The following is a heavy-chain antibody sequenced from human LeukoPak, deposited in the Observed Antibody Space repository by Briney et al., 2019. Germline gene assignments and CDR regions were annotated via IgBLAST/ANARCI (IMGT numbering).Heavy chain of an antibody. CDR2: VYHSGST. J-gene: IGHJ6*02. CDR3: AREGGWDGGAVYNYYGLDV. V-gene: IGHV4-38-2*02. CDR1: GYSISSGYY. Sequence: SETLSLTCTVSGYSISSGYYWGWIRQPPGKGLEWIGSVYHSGSTFYSPSLKSRVTISVDTSKNQFSLNLSSVTATDTAVYYCAREGGWDGGAVYNYYGLDVWGQGTTVTVSS. D-gene: IGHD1-26*01.